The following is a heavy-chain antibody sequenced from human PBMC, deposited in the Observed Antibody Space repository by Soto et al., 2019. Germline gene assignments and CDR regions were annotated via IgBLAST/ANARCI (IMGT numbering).Heavy chain of an antibody. J-gene: IGHJ4*02. D-gene: IGHD4-17*01. V-gene: IGHV4-59*01. CDR3: ARAYGDYVFDY. Sequence: QVQLQESGPGLVKPSETLSLTCTVSGGSISSYYWSWIRQPPGKGLEWIGYIYYSGSTNYNPSLKSRVTISVDTSKNQFSLKLSSVTAADTAVYYCARAYGDYVFDYWGLGTLVTVSS. CDR2: IYYSGST. CDR1: GGSISSYY.